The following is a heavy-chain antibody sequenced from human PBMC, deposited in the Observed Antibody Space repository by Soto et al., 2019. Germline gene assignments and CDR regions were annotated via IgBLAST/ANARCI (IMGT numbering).Heavy chain of an antibody. CDR2: IKSKTDGGTT. J-gene: IGHJ4*02. CDR1: GFTFSSYG. Sequence: GGSLRLSCAASGFTFSSYGMHWVRQAPGKGLEWVGRIKSKTDGGTTDYAAPVKGRFTISRDDSKNTLYLQMNSLKTEDTAVYYCTTDRSCSGGSCYYRPYNFDYWGQGTLVTVSS. D-gene: IGHD2-15*01. V-gene: IGHV3-15*07. CDR3: TTDRSCSGGSCYYRPYNFDY.